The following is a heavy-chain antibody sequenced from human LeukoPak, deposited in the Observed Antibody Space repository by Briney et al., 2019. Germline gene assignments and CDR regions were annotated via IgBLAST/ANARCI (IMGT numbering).Heavy chain of an antibody. CDR3: TTGTRQYCSGGSCYPFDY. D-gene: IGHD2-15*01. V-gene: IGHV3-15*01. J-gene: IGHJ4*02. CDR1: GFTFSNAW. Sequence: GGSLRLACAASGFTFSNAWMSWVRQAPGKGLEWVGRIKSKTDGGTTDYAAPVKGRFTISRDDSKNTLYLQMNSLKAEDTAVYYCTTGTRQYCSGGSCYPFDYWGQGTLVTVSS. CDR2: IKSKTDGGTT.